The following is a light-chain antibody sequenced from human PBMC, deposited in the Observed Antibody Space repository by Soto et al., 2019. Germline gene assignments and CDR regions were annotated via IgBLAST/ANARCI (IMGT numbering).Light chain of an antibody. CDR1: QSLVYSDGNTY. CDR3: MQGTHWPPYT. V-gene: IGKV2-30*01. Sequence: DVVMTQSPLSLPVTLGQPASMSCRSSQSLVYSDGNTYLNWFQQRPGQSPRRLIYKVSNRDSGVPDRLSGSGSGTDFTLKISRVEAEDVGVYYCMQGTHWPPYTFGQGTKLEIK. J-gene: IGKJ2*01. CDR2: KVS.